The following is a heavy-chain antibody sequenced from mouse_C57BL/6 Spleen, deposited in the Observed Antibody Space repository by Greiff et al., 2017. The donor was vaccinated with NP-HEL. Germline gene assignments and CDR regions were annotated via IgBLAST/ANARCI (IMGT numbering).Heavy chain of an antibody. V-gene: IGHV1-50*01. J-gene: IGHJ1*03. CDR2: IDPSDSYT. D-gene: IGHD2-1*01. Sequence: QVQLKQSGAELVKPGASVKLSCKASGYTFTSYWMQWVKQRPGQGLEWIGEIDPSDSYTNYNQKFKGKATLTVDTSSSTAYMQLSSLTSEDSAVYYCARRDGNYEYFDVWGTGTTVTVSS. CDR1: GYTFTSYW. CDR3: ARRDGNYEYFDV.